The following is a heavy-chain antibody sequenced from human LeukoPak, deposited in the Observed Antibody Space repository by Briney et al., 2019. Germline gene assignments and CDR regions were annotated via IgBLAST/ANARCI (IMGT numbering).Heavy chain of an antibody. D-gene: IGHD3-22*01. CDR3: ARDGGYYYDSSGYKDY. CDR2: IWYDGSNK. V-gene: IGHV3-33*01. J-gene: IGHJ4*02. CDR1: GFTFSSYG. Sequence: PGGSLRLSCAASGFTFSSYGMHWVRQAPGKGLEWVAVIWYDGSNKYYADSVKGRFTISRDNSQNTLYLQMNSLRAEDTAVYYCARDGGYYYDSSGYKDYWGQGTLVTVSS.